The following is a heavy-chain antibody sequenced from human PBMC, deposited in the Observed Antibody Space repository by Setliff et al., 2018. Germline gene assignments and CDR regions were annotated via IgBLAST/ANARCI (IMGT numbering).Heavy chain of an antibody. J-gene: IGHJ6*02. V-gene: IGHV4-59*01. Sequence: SETLSLTCTVSGGSISSYYWSWIRQPPGKGLEWIGYIYYSGSTNYNPSLKSRVTISVDTSKNQFSLKLSFVTAADTAVYYCAREHGYSYGQTYYYYGMDVWGQGTTVTVSS. CDR3: AREHGYSYGQTYYYYGMDV. CDR1: GGSISSYY. D-gene: IGHD5-18*01. CDR2: IYYSGST.